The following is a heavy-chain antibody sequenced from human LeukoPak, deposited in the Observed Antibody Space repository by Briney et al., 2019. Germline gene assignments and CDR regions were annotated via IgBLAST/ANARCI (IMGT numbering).Heavy chain of an antibody. D-gene: IGHD3-22*01. Sequence: TGGSLRLSCAAFDFTFSSYWMTWVRQAPGEGLEWVANINRDGTTKNYVDSVQGRFTISRDNAQSSLYLQMSSLRAEDTAVYFGARDETYSEGATYYDRLDYWGQGAQVTVSS. CDR2: INRDGTTK. V-gene: IGHV3-7*04. J-gene: IGHJ4*02. CDR3: ARDETYSEGATYYDRLDY. CDR1: DFTFSSYW.